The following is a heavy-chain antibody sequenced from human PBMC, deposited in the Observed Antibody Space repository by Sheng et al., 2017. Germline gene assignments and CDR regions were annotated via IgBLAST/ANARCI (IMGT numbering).Heavy chain of an antibody. Sequence: QVELVESGGALVQPGGSLRLSCVGSGFKFSEFYMSWIRQAPGKGLEWIAFMSSRGSSLNTADSVKGRFTISRDNSKHSLYLQMDSLTAEDTAVYFCARSGDYGDFHRLEHWGQGTPVTVSS. D-gene: IGHD4-17*01. J-gene: IGHJ4*02. CDR2: MSSRGSSL. CDR1: GFKFSEFY. V-gene: IGHV3-11*04. CDR3: ARSGDYGDFHRLEH.